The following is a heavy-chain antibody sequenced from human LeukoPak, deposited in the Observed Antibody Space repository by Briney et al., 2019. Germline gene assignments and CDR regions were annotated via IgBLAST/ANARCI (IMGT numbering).Heavy chain of an antibody. J-gene: IGHJ4*02. D-gene: IGHD4-23*01. V-gene: IGHV3-21*01. CDR3: AKGATVVTPIDY. CDR2: ISSSSSYI. CDR1: GFTFSDYS. Sequence: PEGSLRLSCAASGFTFSDYSMNWVRQAPGKGLEWVSSISSSSSYIYYADSVKGRFTISRDNSKNTLYLQMNSLRAEDTAVYYCAKGATVVTPIDYWGQGTLVTVSS.